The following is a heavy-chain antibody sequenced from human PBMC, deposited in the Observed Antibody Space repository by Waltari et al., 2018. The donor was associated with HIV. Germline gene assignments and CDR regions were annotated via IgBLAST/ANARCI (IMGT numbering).Heavy chain of an antibody. V-gene: IGHV4-39*01. CDR2: IYYSGAD. J-gene: IGHJ3*02. CDR3: ARHSFYGIQQWLADCPQAAFDI. Sequence: QLQLQESGPGLVKPSETLSLTCTVSGGSISSSTYYWGWIRQPPGKGLAWIGSIYYSGADCHIRDIRSGVTISVDTSKKQLSLKLPAVTAADTAVYYCARHSFYGIQQWLADCPQAAFDIWGLGTLVTVSS. D-gene: IGHD5-18*01. CDR1: GGSISSSTYY.